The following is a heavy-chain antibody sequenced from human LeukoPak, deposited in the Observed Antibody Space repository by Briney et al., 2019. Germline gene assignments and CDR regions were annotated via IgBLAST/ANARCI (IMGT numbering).Heavy chain of an antibody. V-gene: IGHV4-4*07. D-gene: IGHD5-12*01. CDR2: IYTSGST. CDR3: ARDPRGYSGYGPGVYFDY. CDR1: GGSISSFY. J-gene: IGHJ4*02. Sequence: PSETLSLTCTVSGGSISSFYWSWIRQPAGKGLEWIGRIYTSGSTNYNPSLKSRVTMSVDTSKNQFSLKLSSVTAADTAVYYCARDPRGYSGYGPGVYFDYWGQGTLVTVSS.